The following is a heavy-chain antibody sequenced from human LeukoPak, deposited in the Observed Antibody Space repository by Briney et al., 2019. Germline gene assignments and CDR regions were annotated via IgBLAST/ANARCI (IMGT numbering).Heavy chain of an antibody. Sequence: ASVKVSCKASGYTITSYDINWVRQATGQGLEWMGWMNPNSGNTGCAQKFQGRVTMTRNTSISTAYMELSSLRSEDTAVYYCARDGSGILWRIFDYWGQGTLVTVSS. J-gene: IGHJ4*02. CDR1: GYTITSYD. D-gene: IGHD3-10*01. CDR3: ARDGSGILWRIFDY. V-gene: IGHV1-8*01. CDR2: MNPNSGNT.